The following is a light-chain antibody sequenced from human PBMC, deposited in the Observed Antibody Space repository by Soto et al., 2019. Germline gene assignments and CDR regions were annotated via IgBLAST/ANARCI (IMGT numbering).Light chain of an antibody. CDR1: QNISTW. CDR3: QKYNSYSIN. CDR2: DAS. J-gene: IGKJ5*01. V-gene: IGKV1-5*01. Sequence: DIQMTHSPSTLSASVLYIVTITCRASQNISTWLAWFQQKPGKAPNLLIYDASSLQSGVPSRFSGSGSGTQFTLTISSLQPDDFATYFCQKYNSYSINFGQGTRLEIK.